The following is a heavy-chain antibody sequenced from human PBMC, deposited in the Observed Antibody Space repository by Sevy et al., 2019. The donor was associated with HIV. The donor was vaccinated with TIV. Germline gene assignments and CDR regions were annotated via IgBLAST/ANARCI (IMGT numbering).Heavy chain of an antibody. Sequence: SETLSLTCTASGCSISSYYWSWIRQPPGKGLEWIGYIYYSGSTNYNPSLKSRVTISVDTSKNQFSLKLSSVTAADTAVYYCARGYYYYYGMDVWGQGTTVTVSS. V-gene: IGHV4-59*01. J-gene: IGHJ6*02. CDR1: GCSISSYY. CDR2: IYYSGST. CDR3: ARGYYYYYGMDV.